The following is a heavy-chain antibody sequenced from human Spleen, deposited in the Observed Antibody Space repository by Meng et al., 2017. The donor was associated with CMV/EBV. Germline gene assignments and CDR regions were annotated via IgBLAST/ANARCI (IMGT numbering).Heavy chain of an antibody. CDR2: INHSGST. J-gene: IGHJ5*02. D-gene: IGHD2-2*02. CDR1: GGSFSGYY. V-gene: IGHV4-34*01. Sequence: SETLSLTCAVYGGSFSGYYWSWIRQPPGEGLEWIGEINHSGSTNYNPSLKSRVTISVDTSKNQFSLKLSSVTAADTAVYYCARYCSSTSCYRGFDPWGQGTLVTVSS. CDR3: ARYCSSTSCYRGFDP.